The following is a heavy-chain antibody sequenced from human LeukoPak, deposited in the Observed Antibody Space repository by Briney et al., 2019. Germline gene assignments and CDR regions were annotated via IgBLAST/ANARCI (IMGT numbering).Heavy chain of an antibody. V-gene: IGHV4-59*01. CDR2: IYYSGST. J-gene: IGHJ4*02. CDR3: ARESRRDSWSGPTPDY. CDR1: GGSISSYY. Sequence: PSETLSLTCTVSGGSISSYYWSWIRQPPGKGLEWIGYIYYSGSTNYNPSLKSRVTISVDTSKNQFSLKLSSVTAADTAVYYCARESRRDSWSGPTPDYSGQGTLVTVSS. D-gene: IGHD4-23*01.